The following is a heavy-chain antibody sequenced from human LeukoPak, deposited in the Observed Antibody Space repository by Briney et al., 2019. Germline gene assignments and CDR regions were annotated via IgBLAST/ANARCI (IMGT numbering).Heavy chain of an antibody. CDR3: AKFDSVIANYFYYCMDV. V-gene: IGHV3-23*01. Sequence: GGSLRLSCAASGFTFSSYAMSWVRQAPGKGLEWVSAISGSGGSTYYADSVKGRFTISRDNSKNTLFLQMNSLRAEDTAVYYCAKFDSVIANYFYYCMDVWGKGTTVTVSS. D-gene: IGHD2-21*01. CDR1: GFTFSSYA. J-gene: IGHJ6*03. CDR2: ISGSGGST.